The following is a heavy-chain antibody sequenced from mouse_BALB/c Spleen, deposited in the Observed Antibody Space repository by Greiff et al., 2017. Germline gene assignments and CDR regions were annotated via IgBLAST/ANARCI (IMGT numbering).Heavy chain of an antibody. CDR3: TRRGYQVNYFDY. CDR1: GYTFTSYW. CDR2: IDPSDSYT. Sequence: QVQLKQPGAELVKPGASVKMSCKASGYTFTSYWMHWVKQRPGQGLEWIGTIDPSDSYTSYNQKFKGKATLTVDTSSSTAYMQLSSLTSEDSAVYYCTRRGYQVNYFDYWGQGTTLTVSS. D-gene: IGHD1-2*01. V-gene: IGHV1S127*01. J-gene: IGHJ2*01.